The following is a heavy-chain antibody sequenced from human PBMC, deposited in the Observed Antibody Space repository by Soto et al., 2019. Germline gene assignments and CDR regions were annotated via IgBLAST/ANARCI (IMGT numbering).Heavy chain of an antibody. CDR1: GYTFTSYG. Sequence: ASVKVSCKASGYTFTSYGISWVRQAPGQGLEWMGWISAYNGNTNYAQKLQGRVTMTTDTSTSTAYMELRSLRSDDTAVYYCARDDFDVQRPKWKGYYYYYGMDVWGQGTTVTVSS. CDR3: ARDDFDVQRPKWKGYYYYYGMDV. CDR2: ISAYNGNT. J-gene: IGHJ6*02. D-gene: IGHD1-1*01. V-gene: IGHV1-18*01.